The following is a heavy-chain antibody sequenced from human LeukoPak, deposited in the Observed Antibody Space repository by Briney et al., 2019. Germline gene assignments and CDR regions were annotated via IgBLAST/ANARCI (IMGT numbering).Heavy chain of an antibody. CDR2: IWYDGSNK. CDR3: AKDKVGSITSDA. CDR1: GFTFSSYG. Sequence: GRSLRPSCAASGFTFSSYGMHWVRQAPGKGLEWVAVIWYDGSNKYYADSVKGRFTISRDNSKNTLFLQMNSLRAEDTAVYYCAKDKVGSITSDAWGQGTLVTVSS. J-gene: IGHJ5*02. V-gene: IGHV3-33*06. D-gene: IGHD3-10*01.